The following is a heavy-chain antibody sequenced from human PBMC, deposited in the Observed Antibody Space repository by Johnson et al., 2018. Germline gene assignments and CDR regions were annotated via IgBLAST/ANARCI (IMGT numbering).Heavy chain of an antibody. CDR3: AKWTCHGDFDD. CDR2: ISYDGNNK. V-gene: IGHV3-30*18. CDR1: GFDFSAYG. Sequence: QVQLVQSGGGVVQPGRSLRLSCAASGFDFSAYGMHWVRQAPGRGLAWVGAISYDGNNKFYGDSVKGRFTIFRDNSKKSLYLQLDRPRPEDTARYYCAKWTCHGDFDDWGRGTLVTVAS. D-gene: IGHD3/OR15-3a*01. J-gene: IGHJ4*02.